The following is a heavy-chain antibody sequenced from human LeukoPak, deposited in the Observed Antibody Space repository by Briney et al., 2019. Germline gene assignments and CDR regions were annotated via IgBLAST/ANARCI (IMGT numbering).Heavy chain of an antibody. CDR3: ARGRGVLGYNYFDC. CDR2: ISSSSNTI. J-gene: IGHJ4*01. D-gene: IGHD5-24*01. V-gene: IGHV3-48*01. CDR1: GFTFSIYS. Sequence: VQPGGSLRLSCAASGFTFSIYSMNWVRQAPGKGLEWVSYISSSSNTIYYADSVKGRFTMSRDNSKNTLYLQMNSLRAEDTAVYSCARGRGVLGYNYFDCWGQEPWSPSPQ.